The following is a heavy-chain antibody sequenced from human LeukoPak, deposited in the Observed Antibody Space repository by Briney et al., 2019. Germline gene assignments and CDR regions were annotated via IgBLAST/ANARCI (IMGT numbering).Heavy chain of an antibody. CDR3: ARVLATQTYYYYMDV. V-gene: IGHV1-2*02. J-gene: IGHJ6*03. Sequence: ASVKVSCKASGYTFTGYYMHWVRQAPGQGLEWMGWINPHSGDTNYAQKFQGRVTMTRDTSITTAYMELSRLRSDDTAVYYCARVLATQTYYYYMDVWGKGTTVTVSS. D-gene: IGHD5-12*01. CDR1: GYTFTGYY. CDR2: INPHSGDT.